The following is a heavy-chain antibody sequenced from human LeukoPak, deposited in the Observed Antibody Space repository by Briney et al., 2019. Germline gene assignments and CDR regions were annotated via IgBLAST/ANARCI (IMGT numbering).Heavy chain of an antibody. J-gene: IGHJ4*02. V-gene: IGHV1-69*05. Sequence: ASVKVSCKASGGTFSTYAISWVRQAPGQGLELMVGTIPMFGKVNYAQKFQGRVTITTDRSTSTAYRELSSLRSVDTAVYYCASGLIYGSGMDYWGQGTLATVSS. D-gene: IGHD3-10*01. CDR2: TIPMFGKV. CDR3: ASGLIYGSGMDY. CDR1: GGTFSTYA.